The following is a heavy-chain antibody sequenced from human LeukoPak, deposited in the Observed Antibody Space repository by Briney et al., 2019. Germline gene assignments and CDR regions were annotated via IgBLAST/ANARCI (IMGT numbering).Heavy chain of an antibody. CDR3: VRDPNALDL. CDR2: ITGSSSRT. Sequence: GGSLRLSCEASGFSFSSYSMNWVRQAPGNGLEWVAYITGSSSRTLYADSVRGRFTISRDNAKNSLHLQMSSLRVEDTGIYYCVRDPNALDLWGQGTLVTVSS. CDR1: GFSFSSYS. J-gene: IGHJ4*02. V-gene: IGHV3-48*04. D-gene: IGHD1-1*01.